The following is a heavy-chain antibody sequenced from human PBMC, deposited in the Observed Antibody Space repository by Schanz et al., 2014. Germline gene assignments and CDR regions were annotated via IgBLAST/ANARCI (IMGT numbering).Heavy chain of an antibody. Sequence: QVQLVQSGVEVKRPGASVRVSCKASGYSFTDYAIHWVRQAPGQGLEWMGWISGYNGDTNYAPKFQDRVTMTTDTSTSTAYMELRSLISDDTAVYYCARGRVLESWGQGTLVTVSS. D-gene: IGHD1-1*01. CDR1: GYSFTDYA. CDR2: ISGYNGDT. J-gene: IGHJ5*02. V-gene: IGHV1-18*01. CDR3: ARGRVLES.